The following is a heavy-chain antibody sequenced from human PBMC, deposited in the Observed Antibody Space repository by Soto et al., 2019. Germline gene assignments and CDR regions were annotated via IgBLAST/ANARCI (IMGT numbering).Heavy chain of an antibody. D-gene: IGHD1-1*01. CDR2: IWYDGSNK. CDR3: ARDRDDATFFDY. CDR1: GFTFSSYG. V-gene: IGHV3-33*01. Sequence: QVQLVESGGGVVQPGRSLRLSCAASGFTFSSYGMHWVRQAPGKGLEWVAVIWYDGSNKYYADSVKGRFTISRDNSKNTLYLQMNSLRAEDTAVYYCARDRDDATFFDYWGQGTLLTVSS. J-gene: IGHJ4*02.